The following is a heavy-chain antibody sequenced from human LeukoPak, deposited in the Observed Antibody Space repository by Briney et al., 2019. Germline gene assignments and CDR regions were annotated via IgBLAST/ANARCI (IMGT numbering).Heavy chain of an antibody. D-gene: IGHD6-19*01. V-gene: IGHV3-48*04. J-gene: IGHJ6*02. CDR3: ARLPGASGYNSARFPREYQYYGMDV. Sequence: LPGGSLRLSCAASGFVFNTYNMNWVRQAPGKGLEWVSYISSMSETIYYADPVKGRFTISRDNAKNTLYLQMNSLRVDDTAVYYCARLPGASGYNSARFPREYQYYGMDVWGLGTTVTVSS. CDR2: ISSMSETI. CDR1: GFVFNTYN.